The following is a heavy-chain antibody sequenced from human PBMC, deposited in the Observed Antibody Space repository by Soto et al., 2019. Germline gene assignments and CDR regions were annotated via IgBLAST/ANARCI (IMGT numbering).Heavy chain of an antibody. CDR2: MLYSGLT. Sequence: SETLSLTCAVSGYSVSSSDYYWAWIRQPPGKGLEWIGSMLYSGLTYYNPSLKSRVTLSVDTSKNQFSVRPNSVTASDTAVYYCAPLSVSLSGPYGIHVWGQGTTVTVSS. D-gene: IGHD2-15*01. CDR1: GYSVSSSDYY. V-gene: IGHV4-39*01. J-gene: IGHJ6*02. CDR3: APLSVSLSGPYGIHV.